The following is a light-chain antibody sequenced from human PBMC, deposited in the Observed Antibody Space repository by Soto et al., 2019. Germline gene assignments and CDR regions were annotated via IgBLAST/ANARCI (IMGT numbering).Light chain of an antibody. CDR3: QKYDSAPLT. Sequence: IQMTQSPATLSASVGDRVTITCRASQGISNYLAWYQQKPGKVPKLLIYVASTLQSGVPSRFSGSGSGTDFTLTISSLQPEDVATYYCQKYDSAPLTFGQGTRLEIK. CDR2: VAS. J-gene: IGKJ5*01. V-gene: IGKV1-27*01. CDR1: QGISNY.